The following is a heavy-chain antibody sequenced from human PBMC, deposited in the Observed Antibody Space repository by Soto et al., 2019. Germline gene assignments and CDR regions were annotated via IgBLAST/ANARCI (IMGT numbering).Heavy chain of an antibody. Sequence: SETLSLTCTVSGGSIRSGDYYWSWIRQPPGKGPEWIGYIYYSGSTYYNPSLKSRVTISVDTSKNQFSLKLSSVTAADTAVYYCARVSVTTAFDYWGQGTLVTVSS. CDR1: GGSIRSGDYY. V-gene: IGHV4-30-4*02. D-gene: IGHD4-17*01. J-gene: IGHJ4*02. CDR2: IYYSGST. CDR3: ARVSVTTAFDY.